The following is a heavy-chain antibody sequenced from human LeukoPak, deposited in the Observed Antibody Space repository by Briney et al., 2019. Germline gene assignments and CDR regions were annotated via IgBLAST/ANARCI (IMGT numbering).Heavy chain of an antibody. J-gene: IGHJ4*02. V-gene: IGHV1-8*03. CDR3: ARGRAWRGFDY. Sequence: ASVKVSCKASGYTFTSYGISWVRQAPGQGLEWMGWMNPNSGNTGYAQKFQGRVTITRNTSISTAYMELSSLRSEDTAVYYCARGRAWRGFDYWGQGTLVTVSS. CDR2: MNPNSGNT. CDR1: GYTFTSYG. D-gene: IGHD3-10*01.